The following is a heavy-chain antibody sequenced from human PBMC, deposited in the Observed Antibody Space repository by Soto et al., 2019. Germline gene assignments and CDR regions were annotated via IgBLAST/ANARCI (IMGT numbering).Heavy chain of an antibody. V-gene: IGHV3-23*01. CDR3: ARVERQKLWFGELFPSFDY. D-gene: IGHD3-10*01. CDR1: GFTFSSYA. Sequence: GGSLRLSCAASGFTFSSYAMSWVRQAPGKGLEWVSAISGSGGSTYYADSVKGRFTISRDNSKNTLYLQMNSLRAEDTAVYYCARVERQKLWFGELFPSFDYWGQGTLVTVSS. J-gene: IGHJ4*02. CDR2: ISGSGGST.